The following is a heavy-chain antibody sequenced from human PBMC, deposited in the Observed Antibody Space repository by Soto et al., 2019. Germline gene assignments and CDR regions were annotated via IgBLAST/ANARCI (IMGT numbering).Heavy chain of an antibody. CDR3: AKDAIMVSSSFNYFDF. CDR1: GFISSSYA. CDR2: ISGSGGAT. V-gene: IGHV3-23*01. J-gene: IGHJ4*02. D-gene: IGHD6-13*01. Sequence: GGSLRLSCVVPGFISSSYAMHWVRQAPGKGLEWVSGISGSGGATSYADSVKGRFAVSRDNSKNTLYLQMNSLRAEDTAVYYCAKDAIMVSSSFNYFDFWGQGTPVTVSS.